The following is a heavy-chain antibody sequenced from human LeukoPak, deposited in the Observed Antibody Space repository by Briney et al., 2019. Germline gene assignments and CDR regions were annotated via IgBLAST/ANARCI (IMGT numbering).Heavy chain of an antibody. Sequence: GGSLRLSCVVSGFTVSSNYMSWVRRAPGKGLEWVSVIYSGGSTYYADSVKGRFTISRDHSKNTLYLQINSLRAEDTAVYYCAREGGLVPALDYWGQGTLVTVSS. J-gene: IGHJ4*02. D-gene: IGHD3-16*01. CDR3: AREGGLVPALDY. CDR1: GFTVSSNY. CDR2: IYSGGST. V-gene: IGHV3-66*02.